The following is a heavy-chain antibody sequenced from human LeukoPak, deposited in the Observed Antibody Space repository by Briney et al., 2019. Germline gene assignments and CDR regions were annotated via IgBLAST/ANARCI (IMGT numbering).Heavy chain of an antibody. Sequence: ASVKVSCKASGGTFSSYAISWVRQAPGQGLEWMGGIIPIFGTANYAQKFQGRVTITADKSTSTAYMELSSLRSEDTAVYYCARSWGIRYYMDVWGKGTTVTVSS. V-gene: IGHV1-69*06. CDR3: ARSWGIRYYMDV. D-gene: IGHD6-13*01. CDR2: IIPIFGTA. CDR1: GGTFSSYA. J-gene: IGHJ6*03.